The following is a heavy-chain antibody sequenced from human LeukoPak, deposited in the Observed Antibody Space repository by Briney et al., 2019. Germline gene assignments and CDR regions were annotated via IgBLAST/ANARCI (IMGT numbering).Heavy chain of an antibody. V-gene: IGHV1-18*01. CDR1: GYTFTNYG. CDR2: ISAYNGNT. CDR3: ARDTNYDFWSGYYPPYYFDY. D-gene: IGHD3-3*01. Sequence: ASVKVSCKASGYTFTNYGITWVRQAPGQGLEWMGWISAYNGNTNYAQKLQGRVTMTTDTSTSTAYMELRSLRSDDTAVYYCARDTNYDFWSGYYPPYYFDYWGQGTLVTVSS. J-gene: IGHJ4*02.